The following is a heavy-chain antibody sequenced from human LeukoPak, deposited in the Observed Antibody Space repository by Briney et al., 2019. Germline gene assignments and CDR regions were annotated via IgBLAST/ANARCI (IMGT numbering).Heavy chain of an antibody. CDR2: IIPIFGTA. D-gene: IGHD1-26*01. CDR3: ARSWELSSSPIDY. CDR1: GGTFSSYA. J-gene: IGHJ4*02. V-gene: IGHV1-69*05. Sequence: GASVKVSCKASGGTFSSYAISWVRQAPGQGLEWMGGIIPIFGTANYAQKFQGRVTITTDESTSTAYMELSSLRSEDTAVYYCARSWELSSSPIDYWGQGTLVTVSS.